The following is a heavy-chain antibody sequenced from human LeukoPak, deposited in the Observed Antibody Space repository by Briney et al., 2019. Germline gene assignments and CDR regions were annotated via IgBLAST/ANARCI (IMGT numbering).Heavy chain of an antibody. CDR3: ARGGGNNWFDP. CDR2: INHSGST. J-gene: IGHJ5*02. V-gene: IGHV4-34*01. D-gene: IGHD2-15*01. CDR1: GGSFSGYY. Sequence: SETLSLTCAVYGGSFSGYYWSWIRQPPGKGLEWIGEINHSGSTNYNPSLKSRVTISVDTSKNQFSLKLSSVTAADTAVYYCARGGGNNWFDPWDQGTLVTVSS.